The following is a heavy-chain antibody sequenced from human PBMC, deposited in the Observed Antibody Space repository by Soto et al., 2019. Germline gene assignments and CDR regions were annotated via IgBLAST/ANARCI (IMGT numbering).Heavy chain of an antibody. CDR1: GYTFTSYY. CDR3: ARGSKGSGWSYYFDY. J-gene: IGHJ4*02. V-gene: IGHV1-46*01. CDR2: INPSGGST. D-gene: IGHD6-19*01. Sequence: QVQLVQSGAEVKKPGASVKVSCKASGYTFTSYYMHWVRQAPGQGLEWMGIINPSGGSTSYAQKFQGRVTMTRDTSTSTVYMELSRLRSEDTAVYYCARGSKGSGWSYYFDYWGQGTLVTVSS.